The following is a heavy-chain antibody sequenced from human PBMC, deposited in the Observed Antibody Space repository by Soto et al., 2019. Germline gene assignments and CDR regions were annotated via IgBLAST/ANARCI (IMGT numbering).Heavy chain of an antibody. CDR3: ARDFYCSSTSCYGYNWFDP. V-gene: IGHV4-31*03. Sequence: SETLSLTCTVSGGSISSGCYYWSWIRQHPGKGLEWIGYIYYSGSTYYNPSLKSRVTISVDTSKNQFSLKLSSVTAADTAVYYCARDFYCSSTSCYGYNWFDPWGQGTLVTVSS. CDR2: IYYSGST. CDR1: GGSISSGCYY. D-gene: IGHD2-2*01. J-gene: IGHJ5*02.